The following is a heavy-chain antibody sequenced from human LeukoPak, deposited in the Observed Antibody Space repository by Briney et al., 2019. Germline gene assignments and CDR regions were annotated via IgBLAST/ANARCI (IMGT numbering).Heavy chain of an antibody. Sequence: GGSLRLSCAASGNYWMHWVRQAPGKGLVGVSHINSDGSWTSYADSVKGRFTISKDNAKNTVYLQMNNLRAEDTAVYYCVSLYETYWGRGTLVTVSS. CDR2: INSDGSWT. V-gene: IGHV3-74*01. CDR1: GNYW. CDR3: VSLYETY. J-gene: IGHJ4*02. D-gene: IGHD2/OR15-2a*01.